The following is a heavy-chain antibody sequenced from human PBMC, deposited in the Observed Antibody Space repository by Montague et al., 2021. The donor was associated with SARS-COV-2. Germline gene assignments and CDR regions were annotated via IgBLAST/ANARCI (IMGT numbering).Heavy chain of an antibody. D-gene: IGHD3-10*01. V-gene: IGHV4-39*01. CDR2: IFYSGST. CDR1: GGSISSGSYY. Sequence: SETLSLTCTVSGGSISSGSYYWGWIRQLPGKGLEWIGSIFYSGSTDYNPSLKSRVTISVDTSKNQFSLKLSSVTAADTAVYYCASMVRAQVYYFDYWGQGTLVTVSS. J-gene: IGHJ4*02. CDR3: ASMVRAQVYYFDY.